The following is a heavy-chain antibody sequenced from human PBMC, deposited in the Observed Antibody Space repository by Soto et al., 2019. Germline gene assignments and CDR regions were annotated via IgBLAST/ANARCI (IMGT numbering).Heavy chain of an antibody. CDR2: IYYSGRT. V-gene: IGHV4-31*03. Sequence: QVQLQESGPGLVKPSQTLSLTCTVSGGSISSGGYYWSWIRQHPGKGLEWVGYIYYSGRTYYNPSLKRRVTISVDTSKNQFSLKLSSVTAADTAVYYFAREKRAMATITGYFDYWSQGTLVTVSS. CDR1: GGSISSGGYY. CDR3: AREKRAMATITGYFDY. D-gene: IGHD5-12*01. J-gene: IGHJ4*02.